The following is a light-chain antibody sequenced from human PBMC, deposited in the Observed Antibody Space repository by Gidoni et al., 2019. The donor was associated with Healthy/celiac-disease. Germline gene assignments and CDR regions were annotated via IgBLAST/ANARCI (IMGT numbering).Light chain of an antibody. CDR1: QSISSY. CDR3: QQCYSTPLP. V-gene: IGKV1-39*01. J-gene: IGKJ4*01. CDR2: AAA. Sequence: DIQMTQSPYSLSATVGDRGTLTCRASQSISSYSNWYHQKPGKATNLLIYAAASLQSWVPARFSGRGSGTDFTFAISRLQPEDFATYYWQQCYSTPLPFGRGTKVEIK.